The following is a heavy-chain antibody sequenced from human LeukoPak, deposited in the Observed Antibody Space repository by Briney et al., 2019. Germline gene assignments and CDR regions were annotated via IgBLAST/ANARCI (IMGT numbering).Heavy chain of an antibody. Sequence: GGSLRLSCAASGFTFSSYSMNWVRQAPGKGLEWVSSISSSSSYIYYADSVKGRFTISRDNAKNSLYLQMNSLRAEDTAVYYCARDPIAIFGLPPDYWGQGTLVSVSS. CDR1: GFTFSSYS. J-gene: IGHJ4*02. V-gene: IGHV3-21*01. CDR3: ARDPIAIFGLPPDY. CDR2: ISSSSSYI. D-gene: IGHD3-3*01.